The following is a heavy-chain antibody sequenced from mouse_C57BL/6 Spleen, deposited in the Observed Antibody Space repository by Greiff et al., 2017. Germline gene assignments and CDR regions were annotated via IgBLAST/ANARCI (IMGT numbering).Heavy chain of an antibody. J-gene: IGHJ4*01. V-gene: IGHV1-63*01. D-gene: IGHD2-3*01. CDR2: IYPGGGYT. CDR1: GYTFTNYW. CDR3: ARAAIYCIFLYYAMDY. Sequence: QVQLQQSGAELVRPGTSVKMSCKASGYTFTNYWIGWAKQRPGHGLEWIGDIYPGGGYTNYNEKVKGKATLTADKSSSTAYMQFSSLTSEDSAIYYCARAAIYCIFLYYAMDYWGQGTSVTVSS.